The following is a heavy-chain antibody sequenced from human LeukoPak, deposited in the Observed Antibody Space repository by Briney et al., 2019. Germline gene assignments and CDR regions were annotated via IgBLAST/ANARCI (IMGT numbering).Heavy chain of an antibody. J-gene: IGHJ4*02. V-gene: IGHV4-4*02. CDR2: IYHSGST. CDR1: GVSISSSNW. CDR3: AKTIAAAAPYYFDH. D-gene: IGHD6-13*01. Sequence: PSGTLSLTCAVSGVSISSSNWWSWVRQPPGKGLEWIGEIYHSGSTNHNPSLKSRVTISVDKSKNQFSLKLSSVTAADTAVYYCAKTIAAAAPYYFDHWGQGTLVTVSP.